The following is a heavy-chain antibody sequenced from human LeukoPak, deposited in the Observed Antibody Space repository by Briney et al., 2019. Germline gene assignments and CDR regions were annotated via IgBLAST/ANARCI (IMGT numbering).Heavy chain of an antibody. CDR3: VRSFTVTSTLDY. CDR2: INPSGGGT. J-gene: IGHJ4*02. CDR1: GYSFTIYY. D-gene: IGHD4-11*01. V-gene: IGHV1-46*01. Sequence: ASVKVSCKASGYSFTIYYMHWVRQAPGQGLEWMGIINPSGGGTSYARKFQGRLTMTRDTSTSTVYMDLSSLRSEDTAVYYCVRSFTVTSTLDYWGQGTLVTVSS.